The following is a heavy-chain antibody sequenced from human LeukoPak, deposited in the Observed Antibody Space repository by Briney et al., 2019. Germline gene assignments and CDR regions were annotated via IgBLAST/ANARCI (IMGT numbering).Heavy chain of an antibody. CDR3: ARDRHSSTYDAFDI. V-gene: IGHV3-64*04. D-gene: IGHD6-13*01. CDR1: GFTFSSYP. J-gene: IGHJ3*02. Sequence: GGSLRLSCSATGFTFSSYPMHWVRQAPGSGLEYVSVISSDGHRSYYADSVKGRFTLSRDNAKNSLYLQMNSLRAEDTAVYYCARDRHSSTYDAFDIWGQGTMVTVSS. CDR2: ISSDGHRS.